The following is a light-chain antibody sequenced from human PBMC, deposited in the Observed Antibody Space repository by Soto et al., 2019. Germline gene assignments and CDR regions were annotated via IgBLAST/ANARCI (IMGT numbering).Light chain of an antibody. CDR3: QQYGSSPPVT. J-gene: IGKJ3*01. V-gene: IGKV3-20*01. CDR1: QSVSSSY. Sequence: EIVLTQSPGTLSLSPGERATLSCRASQSVSSSYLAWYQQKPGQAPRLLIYGASSRATGIPDRFSGSGSGTDVTRTSSRLEPEDFAVDYCQQYGSSPPVTFGPGTKVDIK. CDR2: GAS.